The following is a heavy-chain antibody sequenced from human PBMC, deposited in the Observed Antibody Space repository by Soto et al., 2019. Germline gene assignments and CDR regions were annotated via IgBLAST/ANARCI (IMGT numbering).Heavy chain of an antibody. Sequence: EVQLVESGGGLVQPGESLRLSCAASGFTSNNYWMSWVRQAPGKGLEWLASIKEGGSEKFYEDSVKGRFTISRDNAKNSLYLQMNNLRVEDTALYYCVRDSNRRSDYCGQGTLVSVSS. CDR1: GFTSNNYW. V-gene: IGHV3-7*05. J-gene: IGHJ4*02. CDR2: IKEGGSEK. CDR3: VRDSNRRSDY. D-gene: IGHD2-8*01.